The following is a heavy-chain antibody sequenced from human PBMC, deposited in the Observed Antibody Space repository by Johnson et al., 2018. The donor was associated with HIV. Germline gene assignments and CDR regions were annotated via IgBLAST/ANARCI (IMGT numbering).Heavy chain of an antibody. J-gene: IGHJ3*01. CDR2: IFTVGDV. CDR1: GITVSSNY. CDR3: ARDGRDLVTRGSFDV. Sequence: MQLVESGGGLAQPGGSLRLSCAASGITVSSNYMSWVRQAPGKVLEWVSVIFTVGDVYYADSVKGRFTISRDNSKNFLYLQMNSLRPEDTAVYYCARDGRDLVTRGSFDVWGQGTVVTVSS. D-gene: IGHD5-18*01. V-gene: IGHV3-66*02.